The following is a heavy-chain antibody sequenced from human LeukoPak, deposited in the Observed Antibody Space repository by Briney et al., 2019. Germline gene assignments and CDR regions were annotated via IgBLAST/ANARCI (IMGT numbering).Heavy chain of an antibody. CDR1: GITFNSYA. CDR3: AQRGTVTRGFDY. CDR2: ISSSGGNT. J-gene: IGHJ4*02. Sequence: PGGSLRPSCTASGITFNSYAMSWVRQAPGKGLEWVSGISSSGGNTYYADSAKGRFTVSRGNSKNTLYLQMNSLSAEDTAVYYCAQRGTVTRGFDYWGQGTLVTVSS. V-gene: IGHV3-23*01. D-gene: IGHD4-17*01.